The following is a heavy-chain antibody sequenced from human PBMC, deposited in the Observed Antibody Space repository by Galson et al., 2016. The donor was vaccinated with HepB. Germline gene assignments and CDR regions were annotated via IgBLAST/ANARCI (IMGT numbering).Heavy chain of an antibody. CDR1: GGSIRNYF. CDR2: IAYNGRT. D-gene: IGHD3-3*01. Sequence: SETLSLTCTISGGSIRNYFWSWIRQPPGKGLEWIGYIAYNGRTNYNPSLKSRVIMSMDTSKNYFSLRLSSVAAADTAVYYCARQTTFGVVTYFDLWGQGTLVTVSS. J-gene: IGHJ4*02. V-gene: IGHV4-59*01. CDR3: ARQTTFGVVTYFDL.